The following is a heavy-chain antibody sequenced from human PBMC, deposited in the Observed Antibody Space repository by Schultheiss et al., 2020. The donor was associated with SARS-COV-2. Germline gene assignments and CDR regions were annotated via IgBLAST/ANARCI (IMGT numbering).Heavy chain of an antibody. J-gene: IGHJ6*03. CDR1: GFTFSNAW. Sequence: GGSLRLSCAASGFTFSNAWMSWVRQAPGKGLEWVGRIKSKTDGGTTDYAAPVKGRFTISRDDSKSIAYLQMNSLKTEDTAVYYCTRTAGDWNYVYYYYMDVWGKGTTVTVSS. V-gene: IGHV3-15*01. CDR3: TRTAGDWNYVYYYYMDV. D-gene: IGHD1-7*01. CDR2: IKSKTDGGTT.